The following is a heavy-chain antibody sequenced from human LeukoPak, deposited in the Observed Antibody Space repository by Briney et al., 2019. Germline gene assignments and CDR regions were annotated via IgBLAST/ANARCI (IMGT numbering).Heavy chain of an antibody. CDR3: ARLDSSSWTPYYYYYYMDV. CDR1: GGSISSGSYY. CDR2: IYTSGST. J-gene: IGHJ6*03. D-gene: IGHD6-13*01. V-gene: IGHV4-61*02. Sequence: SETLSLTCTVSGGSISSGSYYWSWIRQPAGKGLEWIGRIYTSGSTNYNPSLKSRVTISVDTSKNQFSLKLSSVTAADTAVYYCARLDSSSWTPYYYYYYMDVWGKGTTVTISS.